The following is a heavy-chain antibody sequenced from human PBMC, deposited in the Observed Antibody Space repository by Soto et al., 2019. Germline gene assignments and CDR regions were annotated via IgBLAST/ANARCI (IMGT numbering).Heavy chain of an antibody. V-gene: IGHV4-30-2*01. Sequence: SETLSLTCAVSGGSISGTTCSLSWIRQPPGKGLEWIGYIYDSGNTYYNPSLKSQFSISVDRSKNQFSLKLSSVTAADTAVYYCARGQGAAAGHSNFDYWGQGALVTVSS. CDR3: ARGQGAAAGHSNFDY. J-gene: IGHJ4*02. CDR2: IYDSGNT. D-gene: IGHD6-13*01. CDR1: GGSISGTTCS.